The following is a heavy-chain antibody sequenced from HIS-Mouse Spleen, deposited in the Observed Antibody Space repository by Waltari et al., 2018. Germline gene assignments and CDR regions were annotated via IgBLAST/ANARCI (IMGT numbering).Heavy chain of an antibody. CDR2: SSYSGGT. V-gene: IGHV4-39*07. CDR3: AREIPYSSSWYDWYFDL. J-gene: IGHJ2*01. D-gene: IGHD6-13*01. Sequence: QLQLQESGPGLVKPSETLSLTCTVSGGSISSSSYYWGWIRQPPGKGLEWIGSSSYSGGTYNNPSLKGRVTISVDTSKNQFSLKLSSVTAADPAVYYCAREIPYSSSWYDWYFDLWGRGTLVTVSS. CDR1: GGSISSSSYY.